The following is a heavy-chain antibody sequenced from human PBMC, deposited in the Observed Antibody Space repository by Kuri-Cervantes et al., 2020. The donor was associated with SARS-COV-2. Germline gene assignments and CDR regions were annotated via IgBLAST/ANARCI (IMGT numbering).Heavy chain of an antibody. CDR2: ISAYNGNT. D-gene: IGHD6-19*01. CDR3: ARAVAGTGAFDI. Sequence: ASVKVSCKASGYTFTSYGISWVRQAPGQGLEWMGWISAYNGNTNYAQKLQGRVTMTTDTSTSTAYMELRSLRSEDTAMYYCARAVAGTGAFDIWGQGTMVTVSS. V-gene: IGHV1-18*01. CDR1: GYTFTSYG. J-gene: IGHJ3*02.